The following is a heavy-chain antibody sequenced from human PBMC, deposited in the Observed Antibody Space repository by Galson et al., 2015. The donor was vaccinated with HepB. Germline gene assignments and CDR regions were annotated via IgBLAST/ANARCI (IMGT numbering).Heavy chain of an antibody. CDR3: ARDRYCSSTSCYFTNPGYYYYYMDV. Sequence: SVKVSCKASGYTFTSYGISWVRQAPGQGLEWMGWISAYNGNTNYAQKLQGRVTMTTDTSTSTAYMELRSLRSDDTAVYYCARDRYCSSTSCYFTNPGYYYYYMDVWGKGTTVTVSS. D-gene: IGHD2-2*01. J-gene: IGHJ6*03. CDR1: GYTFTSYG. CDR2: ISAYNGNT. V-gene: IGHV1-18*01.